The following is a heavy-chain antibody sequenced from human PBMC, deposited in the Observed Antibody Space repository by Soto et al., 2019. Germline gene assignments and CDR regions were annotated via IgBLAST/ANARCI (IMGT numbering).Heavy chain of an antibody. J-gene: IGHJ6*02. Sequence: QVQLQESGPGLVKPSETLSLTCTVSGGSITNYYCSWFRQPPGKGLEWIGYINYDGYSAYNLSLKRRVTLSRDASKAQSSLMMKPVTATDTAVYYCARHGFGPLHGLVDGWGPGTTVIVSS. CDR2: INYDGYS. CDR1: GGSITNYY. CDR3: ARHGFGPLHGLVDG. V-gene: IGHV4-59*08. D-gene: IGHD3-10*01.